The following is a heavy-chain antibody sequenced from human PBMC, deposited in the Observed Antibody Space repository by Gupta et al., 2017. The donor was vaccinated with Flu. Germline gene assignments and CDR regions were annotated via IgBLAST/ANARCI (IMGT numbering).Heavy chain of an antibody. CDR1: GYTFTTYA. CDR3: ASVPTDRNFDY. V-gene: IGHV7-4-1*02. Sequence: QVQLVQSGSELKKPGASVKVSCKASGYTFTTYAIKWVRQAPGQGLEWMGWINTNTGNPTYAQCFTGRFVFSLDTSVSTAYLQISNLKAEDTAIYYCASVPTDRNFDYWVQGTLVTVSS. D-gene: IGHD3-10*02. J-gene: IGHJ4*02. CDR2: INTNTGNP.